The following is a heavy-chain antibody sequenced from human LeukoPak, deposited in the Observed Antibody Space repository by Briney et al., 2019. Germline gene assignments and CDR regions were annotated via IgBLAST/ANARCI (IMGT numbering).Heavy chain of an antibody. V-gene: IGHV3-73*01. CDR3: SSPAHDFDVWSGYYSF. Sequence: GGSLRLSCAASGFIFSDSAMHWVRRASGKGLEWVGHVRSKPNNYATEYAASVKGRFTISRDDSENTAYLQMNSLKTEDTAVYYCSSPAHDFDVWSGYYSFWGPGILVTVSS. CDR1: GFIFSDSA. D-gene: IGHD3-3*01. CDR2: VRSKPNNYAT. J-gene: IGHJ4*02.